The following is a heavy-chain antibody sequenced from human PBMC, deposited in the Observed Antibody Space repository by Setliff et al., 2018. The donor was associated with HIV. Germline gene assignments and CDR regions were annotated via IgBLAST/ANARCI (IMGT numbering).Heavy chain of an antibody. D-gene: IGHD6-13*01. CDR1: GYTFTAYY. J-gene: IGHJ4*02. V-gene: IGHV1-2*02. CDR2: INPNSGGT. Sequence: GASVKVSCKAYGYTFTAYYMHWVRQAPGQGLEWMGWINPNSGGTNYAQKFRGRVTMTRDTSINTAHMYLSSLRSDDTALYYCARGIADYRGGYYFDYWGQGTLVTVSS. CDR3: ARGIADYRGGYYFDY.